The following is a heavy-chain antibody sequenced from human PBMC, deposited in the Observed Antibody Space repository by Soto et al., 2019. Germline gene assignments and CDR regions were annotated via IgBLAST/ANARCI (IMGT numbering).Heavy chain of an antibody. D-gene: IGHD4-17*01. CDR1: GFTFSSYA. V-gene: IGHV3-23*01. Sequence: GGSLRLSCAASGFTFSSYAMSWVRQDPGKGLEWVSAISGSGGSTYYADSVKGRFTISRDNSENTLYLQMNSLRAEDTAVYYYAKEDYGDYVSPNDAFDIWGQGTMVTVSS. CDR2: ISGSGGST. CDR3: AKEDYGDYVSPNDAFDI. J-gene: IGHJ3*02.